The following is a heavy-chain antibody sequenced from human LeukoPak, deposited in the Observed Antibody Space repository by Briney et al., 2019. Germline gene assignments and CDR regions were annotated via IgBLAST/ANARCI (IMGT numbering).Heavy chain of an antibody. V-gene: IGHV3-48*01. CDR2: ISSIGATI. CDR3: ARGPYKYVISANPDY. J-gene: IGHJ4*02. CDR1: GFTFSDYS. D-gene: IGHD1-1*01. Sequence: GESLKISCAASGFTFSDYSMNWVCQATGKGLEWVSYISSIGATIYYADSVKGRFTISRDNAKNSLFLQMNSLRAEDTAVYYCARGPYKYVISANPDYWGQGTLVTVSS.